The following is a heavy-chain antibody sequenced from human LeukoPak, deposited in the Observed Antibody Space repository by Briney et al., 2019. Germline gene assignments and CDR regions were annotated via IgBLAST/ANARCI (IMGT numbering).Heavy chain of an antibody. J-gene: IGHJ4*02. CDR1: GFTFSSYA. CDR2: ISGSGGST. CDR3: AKDRGGSSGWYYFDY. D-gene: IGHD6-19*01. V-gene: IGHV3-23*01. Sequence: GGSLRLSCAASGFTFSSYAMSWVRQAPGKGLEWVSAISGSGGSTYYADSVKGRFTISIDNSKNTLYLQMNSLRTEDTAVYYCAKDRGGSSGWYYFDYWGQGTLVTVSS.